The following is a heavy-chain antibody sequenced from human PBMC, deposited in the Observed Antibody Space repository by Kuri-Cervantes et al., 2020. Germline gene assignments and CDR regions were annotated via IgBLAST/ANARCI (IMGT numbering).Heavy chain of an antibody. CDR1: GGSISSGGYS. V-gene: IGHV4-30-2*01. D-gene: IGHD4-17*01. Sequence: SETLSLTCAVSGGSISSGGYSWSWIRQPPGKGLEWIGYIYHSGSTYYNPSLKSRVTISMDTSQNQFSLRLTSVTAADTAMYYCAKADANGDFDYWGQGTLVTVSS. CDR3: AKADANGDFDY. J-gene: IGHJ4*02. CDR2: IYHSGST.